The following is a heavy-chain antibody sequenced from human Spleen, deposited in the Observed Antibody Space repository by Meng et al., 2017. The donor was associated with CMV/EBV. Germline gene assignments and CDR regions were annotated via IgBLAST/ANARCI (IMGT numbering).Heavy chain of an antibody. J-gene: IGHJ4*02. CDR2: INPNSGGT. V-gene: IGHV1-2*02. CDR3: AREPPESGGSDY. Sequence: SCKASGYTFTGYYMHWVRQAPGQGLEWMGWINPNSGGTNYAQKFQGRVTMTRDTSISTAYMELSRLRSDDTAVYYCAREPPESGGSDYWGQGTLVTVSS. D-gene: IGHD1-26*01. CDR1: GYTFTGYY.